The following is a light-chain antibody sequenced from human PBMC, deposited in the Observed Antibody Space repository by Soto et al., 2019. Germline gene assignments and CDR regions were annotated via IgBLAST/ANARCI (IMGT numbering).Light chain of an antibody. Sequence: QSVLTQSASVSGSPGPSITISCTGTSSDVGGYNYVSWYQQHPGKAPKLMIYDVSNRPSGVSNRFSGSKSGNTSSLTISGVQAEDEADDYCSSSTSSSTPVVFGGGTKLTVL. CDR1: SSDVGGYNY. J-gene: IGLJ2*01. CDR2: DVS. CDR3: SSSTSSSTPVV. V-gene: IGLV2-14*01.